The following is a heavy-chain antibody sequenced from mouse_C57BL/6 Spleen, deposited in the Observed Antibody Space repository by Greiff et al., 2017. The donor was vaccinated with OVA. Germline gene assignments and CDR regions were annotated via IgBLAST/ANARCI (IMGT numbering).Heavy chain of an antibody. CDR2: INPNNGGT. CDR1: GYTFTDYY. D-gene: IGHD2-4*01. Sequence: VQLQQSGPELVKPGASVKISCKASGYTFTDYYMNWVKQSHGKSLEWIGDINPNNGGTSYNQKFKGKATLTVDKSSSTAYMERRSLTSEDAAVDDCARGRLRRGCAYWGQGTLVTVSA. CDR3: ARGRLRRGCAY. V-gene: IGHV1-26*01. J-gene: IGHJ3*01.